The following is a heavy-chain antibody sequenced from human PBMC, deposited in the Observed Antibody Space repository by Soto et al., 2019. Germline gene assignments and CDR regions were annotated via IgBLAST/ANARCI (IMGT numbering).Heavy chain of an antibody. V-gene: IGHV1-69*08. J-gene: IGHJ6*03. D-gene: IGHD6-6*01. CDR1: GGTFSSYT. CDR2: IIPILGIA. CDR3: ARDSGSSGDYYYSMDV. Sequence: QVQLVQSGAEVKKPGSSVKVSCKASGGTFSSYTISWVRQAPGQGLEWMGRIIPILGIANYAQKFQGRVTITADKSTSTAYMELSSLRSEDTAVYYCARDSGSSGDYYYSMDVWGKGTTVTVSS.